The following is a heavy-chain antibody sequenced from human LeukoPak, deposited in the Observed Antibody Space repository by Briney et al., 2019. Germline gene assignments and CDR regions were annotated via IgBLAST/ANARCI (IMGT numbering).Heavy chain of an antibody. D-gene: IGHD3-9*01. CDR3: ARDRGGIRYFDWLPDFYYYYGMDV. CDR1: GFTFSDYY. V-gene: IGHV3-11*01. CDR2: ISSSGSTI. J-gene: IGHJ6*02. Sequence: GGSLRLSCTASGFTFSDYYMSWIRQAPGKGLEWVSYISSSGSTIYYADSVKGRFTISRDNAKNSLYLQMNSLRAEDTAVYFCARDRGGIRYFDWLPDFYYYYGMDVWGQGTTVTVSS.